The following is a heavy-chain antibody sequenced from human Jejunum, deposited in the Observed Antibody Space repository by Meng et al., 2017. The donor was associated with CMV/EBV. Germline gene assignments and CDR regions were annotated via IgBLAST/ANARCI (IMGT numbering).Heavy chain of an antibody. CDR2: IYYSGST. V-gene: IGHV4-59*01. CDR3: ARIGTTSRFGSFDI. CDR1: GGSLSSYY. J-gene: IGHJ3*02. Sequence: SGGSLSSYYGSYIRQPPGKGLEWIAYIYYSGSTNYTPSLRSRVIISVDTSKNQFSLKLSSVTAADTAVYYCARIGTTSRFGSFDIWGQGTMVTVSS. D-gene: IGHD1-7*01.